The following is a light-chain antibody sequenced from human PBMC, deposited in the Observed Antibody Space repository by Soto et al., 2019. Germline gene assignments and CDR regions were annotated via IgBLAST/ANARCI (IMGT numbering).Light chain of an antibody. CDR2: AAS. CDR3: QQYSSSPPLT. J-gene: IGKJ4*01. CDR1: QSVRNNY. V-gene: IGKV3-20*01. Sequence: EIVLTQSPGTLSLSPGESATLSCRASQSVRNNYLAWYQQKPGQAPRLLIYAASSRATGIPDRFRGSGPGTDFTPTISRLEPQDFAVYYCQQYSSSPPLTFGGGTKVEIK.